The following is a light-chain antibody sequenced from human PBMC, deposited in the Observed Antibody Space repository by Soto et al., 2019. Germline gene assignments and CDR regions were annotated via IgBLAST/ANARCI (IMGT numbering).Light chain of an antibody. CDR3: QPYATAPLT. V-gene: IGKV3-20*01. CDR1: QPVAKNY. Sequence: DIVLTQSPGTLSLSPGERATLSCRASQPVAKNYLAWYQKQPGQDPRLLIFGASSMATGIPDRFSGSGSGTDFTLTTNRLDPEDFTVYYCQPYATAPLTFGGGTKVEIK. CDR2: GAS. J-gene: IGKJ4*01.